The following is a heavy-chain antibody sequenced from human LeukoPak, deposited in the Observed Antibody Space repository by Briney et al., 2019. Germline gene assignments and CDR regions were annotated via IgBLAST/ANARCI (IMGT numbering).Heavy chain of an antibody. J-gene: IGHJ6*02. Sequence: SETLSLTCTVSGGSISSYYWSWIRQPPGKGLEWIGYIYYSGSTNYNPSLKSRVTISVDTSKNQFSLKLSSVTAADTAVYYCARVRYGNYYYYGMDVWGQGTTATVSS. CDR3: ARVRYGNYYYYGMDV. V-gene: IGHV4-59*01. CDR2: IYYSGST. D-gene: IGHD4-17*01. CDR1: GGSISSYY.